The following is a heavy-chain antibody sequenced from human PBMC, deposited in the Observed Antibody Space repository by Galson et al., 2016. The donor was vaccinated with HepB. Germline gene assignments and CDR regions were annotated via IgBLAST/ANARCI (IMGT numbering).Heavy chain of an antibody. J-gene: IGHJ6*02. Sequence: SLRLSCAASGFIFDDYALHWVRQAPGKGLEWVSGISWNSDIIAYADSMKGRFTISRDNATNSLYLQMNSLRPEDTALYYCAKDHGTGNYDFYFAMDVWGQGTTVTVTS. V-gene: IGHV3-9*01. CDR3: AKDHGTGNYDFYFAMDV. D-gene: IGHD1-7*01. CDR1: GFIFDDYA. CDR2: ISWNSDII.